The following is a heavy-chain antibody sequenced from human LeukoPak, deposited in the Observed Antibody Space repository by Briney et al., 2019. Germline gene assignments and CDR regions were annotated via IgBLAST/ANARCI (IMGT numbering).Heavy chain of an antibody. J-gene: IGHJ6*02. Sequence: ASVNVSCKASGYTFTSYGISWVRQAPGQGLEWMGWISAYNGNTNYAQKLQGRVTMTTDTSTSTAYMELRSLRSDDTAVYYCARSSGGYCSSTSCPFYYYYGMDVWGQGTTVTVSS. D-gene: IGHD2-2*03. CDR3: ARSSGGYCSSTSCPFYYYYGMDV. CDR2: ISAYNGNT. V-gene: IGHV1-18*01. CDR1: GYTFTSYG.